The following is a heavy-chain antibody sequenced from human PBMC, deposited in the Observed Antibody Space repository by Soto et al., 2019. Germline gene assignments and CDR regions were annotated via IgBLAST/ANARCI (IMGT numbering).Heavy chain of an antibody. CDR3: ARDRRKWELLNWFDP. Sequence: QVQLVQSGAEVKKPGASVKVSCKASGYTFTSYGISWVRQAPGQGLEWMGWISAYNGNTNYAQKLQGTVTMTTDTSTSTAYMELTSLRSDDTAVYYCARDRRKWELLNWFDPWCQGTMVTVSS. V-gene: IGHV1-18*01. J-gene: IGHJ5*02. CDR2: ISAYNGNT. CDR1: GYTFTSYG. D-gene: IGHD1-26*01.